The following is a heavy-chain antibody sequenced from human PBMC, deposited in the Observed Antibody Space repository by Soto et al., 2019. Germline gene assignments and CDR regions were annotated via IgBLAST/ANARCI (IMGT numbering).Heavy chain of an antibody. CDR3: ARSGRDLEYYYYYYGMDV. CDR2: INSDGSST. J-gene: IGHJ6*02. Sequence: GGSLRLSCAASGFTFSSYWMHWVRQAPGKGLVWVSRINSDGSSTSYADSVKGRFTISRDNAKNTLYLQMSSLRAEDTAVYYCARSGRDLEYYYYYYGMDVWGQGTTVTVSS. V-gene: IGHV3-74*01. D-gene: IGHD5-12*01. CDR1: GFTFSSYW.